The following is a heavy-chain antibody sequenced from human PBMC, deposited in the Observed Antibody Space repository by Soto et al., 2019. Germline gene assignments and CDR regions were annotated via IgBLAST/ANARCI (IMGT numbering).Heavy chain of an antibody. Sequence: ASVKVSCKASGGTFSSYAISWVRQAPGQGLEWMGGIIPIFGTANYAQKFQGRVTITADESTSTAYMELSSLRSEDTAVYYCARGQQQLVPIWFDPWGQGTLVTVSS. CDR2: IIPIFGTA. J-gene: IGHJ5*02. V-gene: IGHV1-69*13. CDR3: ARGQQQLVPIWFDP. CDR1: GGTFSSYA. D-gene: IGHD6-13*01.